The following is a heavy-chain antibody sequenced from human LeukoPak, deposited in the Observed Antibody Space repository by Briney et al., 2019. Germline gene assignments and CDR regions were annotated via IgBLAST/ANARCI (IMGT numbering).Heavy chain of an antibody. J-gene: IGHJ5*02. CDR3: ARDNVAYYDSSGYLNNWFDP. V-gene: IGHV4-38-2*02. Sequence: SETLSLTCTVSGYSISTSYYWGWIRQPPGKGLEWIGSIYHSGNTYYNPSLKSRVTISVDTSKNQFSLKLNSVTAADTAVYYCARDNVAYYDSSGYLNNWFDPWGQGTLVTVSS. CDR1: GYSISTSYY. D-gene: IGHD3-22*01. CDR2: IYHSGNT.